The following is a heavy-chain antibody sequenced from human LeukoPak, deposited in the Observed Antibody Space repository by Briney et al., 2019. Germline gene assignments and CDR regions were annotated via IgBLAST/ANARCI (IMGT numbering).Heavy chain of an antibody. Sequence: PGGSLRLPCGASGFIFSTYWMSWVRQAPGKGLEWVANIKEDGSESHYVDSVKGRFTISRDNAKNSLYLQMNSLRAEDTAVYFCAKAGLLWFGESWMDVWGQGTTVTVSS. D-gene: IGHD3-10*01. CDR3: AKAGLLWFGESWMDV. J-gene: IGHJ6*02. CDR2: IKEDGSES. CDR1: GFIFSTYW. V-gene: IGHV3-7*01.